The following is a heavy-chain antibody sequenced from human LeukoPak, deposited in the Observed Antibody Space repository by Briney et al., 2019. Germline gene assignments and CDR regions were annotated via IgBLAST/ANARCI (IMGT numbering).Heavy chain of an antibody. V-gene: IGHV3-13*01. J-gene: IGHJ4*02. D-gene: IGHD2/OR15-2a*01. Sequence: GGSLRLSCAASGFTFSSYDMHWVRQATGKGLEWVSAIDTAGDTYYPGSVKGRFTISRENAKNSLYLQMNSLRAGDTAVYYCARDWFHAIDYWGQGTLVTVSS. CDR3: ARDWFHAIDY. CDR2: IDTAGDT. CDR1: GFTFSSYD.